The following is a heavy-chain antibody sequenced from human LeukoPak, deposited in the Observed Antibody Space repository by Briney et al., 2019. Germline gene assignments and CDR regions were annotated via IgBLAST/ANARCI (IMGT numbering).Heavy chain of an antibody. D-gene: IGHD2-2*01. CDR1: GFTFSSYG. CDR2: ISYDGSNK. V-gene: IGHV3-30*18. Sequence: GRSLRLSCAASGFTFSSYGMHWVRQAPGKGLEWVAVISYDGSNKYYADSVKGRFTISRDNSKNTLHLQMISLRAEDTAVYYCAKGDCSSTSCFFGNWFDPWGQGTLVTVSS. CDR3: AKGDCSSTSCFFGNWFDP. J-gene: IGHJ5*02.